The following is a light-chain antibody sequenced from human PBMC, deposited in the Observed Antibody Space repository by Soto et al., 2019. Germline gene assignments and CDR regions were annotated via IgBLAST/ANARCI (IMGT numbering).Light chain of an antibody. CDR2: AAF. J-gene: IGKJ5*01. CDR3: QQSHSGIT. Sequence: DIQMPQSPSSLSASIGDRVTITCRASQSIYIYLNWYQQKAGKAPKLLIYAAFSLQRGVPSTFSGGESGTDFTLTISSLQPEDFATYYCQQSHSGITFGQGTRLEIK. V-gene: IGKV1-39*01. CDR1: QSIYIY.